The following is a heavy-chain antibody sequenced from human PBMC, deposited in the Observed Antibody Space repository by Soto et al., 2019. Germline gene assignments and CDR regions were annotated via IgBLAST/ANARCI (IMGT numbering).Heavy chain of an antibody. Sequence: VQLVDSRGGLVQLGGSLRLSCAASGFTFSDYYMSWLRQSPGKGLERVSYISSSGTTIYYADSVKGRITISRVNSKNSRLLQMKRLRAGDTAVSYCARGRYRYRVLGSWGQGRLVIVSS. CDR3: ARGRYRYRVLGS. J-gene: IGHJ5*02. V-gene: IGHV3-11*01. CDR1: GFTFSDYY. CDR2: ISSSGTTI. D-gene: IGHD5-12*01.